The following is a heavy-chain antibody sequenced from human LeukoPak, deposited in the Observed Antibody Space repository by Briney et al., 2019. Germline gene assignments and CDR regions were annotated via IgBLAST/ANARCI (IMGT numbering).Heavy chain of an antibody. V-gene: IGHV3-49*04. Sequence: GGSLRLSCAASGFTFTNYWMSWVRQAPGKGLEWVGFIRSKAYGGTTEYAASVKGRFTISRDDSKSIAYLQMNSLKTEDTAVYYCTRASGFGELFEDDYWGQGTLVTVSS. CDR1: GFTFTNYW. CDR3: TRASGFGELFEDDY. CDR2: IRSKAYGGTT. J-gene: IGHJ4*02. D-gene: IGHD3-10*01.